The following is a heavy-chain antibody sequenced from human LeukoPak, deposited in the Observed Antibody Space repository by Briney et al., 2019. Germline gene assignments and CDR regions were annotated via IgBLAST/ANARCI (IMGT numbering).Heavy chain of an antibody. D-gene: IGHD3-22*01. J-gene: IGHJ6*03. CDR1: EFTFNSYT. CDR3: AKGSKVLVFTRDHHMDV. V-gene: IGHV3-30*04. CDR2: ISYDGSNK. Sequence: AGGSLRLSCAASEFTFNSYTMHWVRQAPGKGLEWVAVISYDGSNKYYADSVKGRFTISRDNSKNTVFLQMNSLKAEDTAVYYCAKGSKVLVFTRDHHMDVWGKGTTVIISS.